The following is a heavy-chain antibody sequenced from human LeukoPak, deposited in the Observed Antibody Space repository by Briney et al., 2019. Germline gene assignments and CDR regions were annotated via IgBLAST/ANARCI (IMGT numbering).Heavy chain of an antibody. Sequence: SETLSLTCTVSGGSISSHYWSWIRQPPGKGLEWIGEINHTGSTNYNPSFKSRVTMSADTPKNQLSLNLTSVTAADTAVYYCARGPVRLARPYDYWGQGTLVTVSS. J-gene: IGHJ4*02. V-gene: IGHV4-34*01. D-gene: IGHD3-9*01. CDR2: INHTGST. CDR3: ARGPVRLARPYDY. CDR1: GGSISSHY.